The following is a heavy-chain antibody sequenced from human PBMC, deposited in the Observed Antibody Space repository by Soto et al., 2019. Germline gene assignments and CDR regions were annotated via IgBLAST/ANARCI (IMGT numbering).Heavy chain of an antibody. CDR1: GYTFTSYH. CDR3: ASSTMVRGIPDY. CDR2: INPSGGST. Sequence: QVQLVQSGAEVKKPGASVKVSCKASGYTFTSYHMHWVRQAPGQGLEWMGIINPSGGSTSYAQKFQGRVNMTRETSTSTVYMELSSLRSEDTAVYYCASSTMVRGIPDYWGQGTLVTVSS. V-gene: IGHV1-46*01. J-gene: IGHJ4*02. D-gene: IGHD3-10*01.